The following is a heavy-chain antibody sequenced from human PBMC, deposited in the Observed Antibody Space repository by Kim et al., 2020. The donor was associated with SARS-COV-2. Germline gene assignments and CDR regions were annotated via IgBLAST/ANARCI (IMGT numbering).Heavy chain of an antibody. V-gene: IGHV3-30-3*01. J-gene: IGHJ4*02. D-gene: IGHD2-15*01. CDR2: ISSDATNE. CDR3: ARSLVVVAPGDS. Sequence: GSLRLSCTASGFSITDYAIHWVRQAPGKGLEWVAVISSDATNEFHAEPVRGRFTISKDNSRNIVYLQMTSLRSDDTAVYYCARSLVVVAPGDSWGLGTL. CDR1: GFSITDYA.